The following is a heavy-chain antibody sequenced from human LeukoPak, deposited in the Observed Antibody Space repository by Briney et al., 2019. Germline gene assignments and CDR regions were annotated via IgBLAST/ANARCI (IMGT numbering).Heavy chain of an antibody. D-gene: IGHD1-1*01. Sequence: PSETLSLTCTVAGGSISSYYWSWVRQPPGKGLEWVGYIYYSGSTNYNPSLKSRVTISVDTSKNQFSLKLSSVTAADTAVYYCARGNDGGLYYYYGMDVWGQGTTVTVSS. J-gene: IGHJ6*02. V-gene: IGHV4-59*01. CDR2: IYYSGST. CDR3: ARGNDGGLYYYYGMDV. CDR1: GGSISSYY.